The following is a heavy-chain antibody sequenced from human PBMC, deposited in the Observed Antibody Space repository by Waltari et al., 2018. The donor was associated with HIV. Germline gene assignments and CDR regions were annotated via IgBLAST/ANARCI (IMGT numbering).Heavy chain of an antibody. CDR1: GGTFSSYA. J-gene: IGHJ4*02. D-gene: IGHD3-10*01. CDR3: ARDLHYYGSGIMPYYFDY. V-gene: IGHV1-69*01. CDR2: IIPIFGTA. Sequence: QVQLVQSGAEVKKPGSSVKVSCKASGGTFSSYAISWVRQAPGQGLEWMGGIIPIFGTANYAQKFQGRVTITADESTSTAYMELSSLRSEDTAVYYCARDLHYYGSGIMPYYFDYWGQGTLVTVSS.